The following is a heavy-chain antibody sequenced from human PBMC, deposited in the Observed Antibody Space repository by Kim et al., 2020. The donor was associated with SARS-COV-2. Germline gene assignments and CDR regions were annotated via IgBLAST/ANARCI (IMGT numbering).Heavy chain of an antibody. Sequence: GGSLRLSCGTSGFTFDDYAMHWVRQAPGKGLEWVSLISGDGSRTIYADSVQGRFTVSRDNSKNSLSLQMSSLRTEDTAFYYCTRGEAYGMDVWGQGTTVTVSS. J-gene: IGHJ6*02. CDR2: ISGDGSRT. V-gene: IGHV3-43*02. D-gene: IGHD3-10*01. CDR1: GFTFDDYA. CDR3: TRGEAYGMDV.